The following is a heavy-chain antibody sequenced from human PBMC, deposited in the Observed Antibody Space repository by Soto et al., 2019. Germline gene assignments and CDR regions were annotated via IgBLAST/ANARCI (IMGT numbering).Heavy chain of an antibody. CDR2: IKQDGSEK. V-gene: IGHV3-7*05. CDR1: GFTFSSYW. Sequence: GGSLRLSCAASGFTFSSYWMSWVRQAPGKGLEWVANIKQDGSEKYYVDSVKGRFTISRDNAKNSLYLQMNSLRVEDTAVYYCARGQPIGGATTILSYYYGMDVWGQGTTVTVSS. CDR3: ARGQPIGGATTILSYYYGMDV. J-gene: IGHJ6*02. D-gene: IGHD1-26*01.